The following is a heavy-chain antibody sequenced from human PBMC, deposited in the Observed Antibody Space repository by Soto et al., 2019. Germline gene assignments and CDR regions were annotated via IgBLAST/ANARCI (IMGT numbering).Heavy chain of an antibody. CDR3: AREARITMVRGVIIPDAFDI. V-gene: IGHV1-69*01. CDR1: GGTFSSYA. D-gene: IGHD3-10*01. Sequence: QVQLVQSGAEVKKPGSSVKVSCKASGGTFSSYAISWVRQAPGQGLEWMGGIIPIFGTANYAQKFQGRVTITADESTSTAYMELSRLRSEDTAVYYCAREARITMVRGVIIPDAFDIWGQGTMVTVSS. CDR2: IIPIFGTA. J-gene: IGHJ3*02.